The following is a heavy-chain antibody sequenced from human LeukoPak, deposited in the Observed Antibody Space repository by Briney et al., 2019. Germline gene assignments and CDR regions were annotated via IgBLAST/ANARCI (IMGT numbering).Heavy chain of an antibody. CDR3: AREVTGVYSSGWYENWFDP. V-gene: IGHV4-31*11. Sequence: SETLSLTCAVSGGSISSGGYSWSWIRQHPGKGLEWIGYIYYSGSTYYNPSLKSRVTISVDTSKNQFSLKLSSVTAADTAVYYCAREVTGVYSSGWYENWFDPWGQGTLVTVSS. D-gene: IGHD6-19*01. CDR2: IYYSGST. CDR1: GGSISSGGYS. J-gene: IGHJ5*02.